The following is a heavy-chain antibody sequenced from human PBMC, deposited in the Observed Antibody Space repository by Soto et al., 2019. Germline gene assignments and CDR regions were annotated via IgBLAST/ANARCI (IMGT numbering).Heavy chain of an antibody. CDR1: GFTFSSYA. V-gene: IGHV3-23*01. J-gene: IGHJ5*02. D-gene: IGHD1-26*01. CDR3: AREAGIGVNKCFDP. Sequence: EVQLLESGGGLVQPGGSLRLSCAASGFTFSSYAISWVRLAPWRGLEWVSAISESGDNTYYADSVKVRFTISRDNYKNTLDLQMNSLRAEDTAVYYCAREAGIGVNKCFDPWGQGTQVTVSS. CDR2: ISESGDNT.